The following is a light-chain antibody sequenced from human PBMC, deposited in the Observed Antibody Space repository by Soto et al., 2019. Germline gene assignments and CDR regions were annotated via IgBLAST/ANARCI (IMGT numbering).Light chain of an antibody. CDR3: SSYTSATTYV. Sequence: QSVLTQPASVSGSPGQSITISCTGTSSDVGAYNYASWYQQYPGEAPKVIIYDVSHRPAGVSNRFSGSKSGNTASLTISGLQTQDEADYYSSSYTSATTYVFGTGTKVTVL. CDR1: SSDVGAYNY. CDR2: DVS. V-gene: IGLV2-14*01. J-gene: IGLJ1*01.